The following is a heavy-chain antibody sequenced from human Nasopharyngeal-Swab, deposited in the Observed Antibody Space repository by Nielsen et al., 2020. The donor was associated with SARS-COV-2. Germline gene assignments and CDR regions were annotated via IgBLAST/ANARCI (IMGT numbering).Heavy chain of an antibody. CDR2: IILILGIA. CDR1: GFTFSSYA. D-gene: IGHD5-18*01. CDR3: ARGDSYGASWYFDL. J-gene: IGHJ2*01. Sequence: KISCAASGFTFSSYAISWVRQAPGQGLEWMGRIILILGIANYAQKFQGRVTITAGKSTSTAYMELSSLRSEDTAVYYCARGDSYGASWYFDLWGRGTLVTVSS. V-gene: IGHV1-69*04.